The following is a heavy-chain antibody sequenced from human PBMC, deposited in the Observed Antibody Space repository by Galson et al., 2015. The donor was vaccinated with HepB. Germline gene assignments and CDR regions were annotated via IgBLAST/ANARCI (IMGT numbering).Heavy chain of an antibody. J-gene: IGHJ6*02. CDR3: ARDHRWRGSGSWSYGMDV. Sequence: SLRLSCAASGFTFSSYSMNWVRQAPGQGLEWVSYISSSSSTIYYADSVKGRFTISRDNAKNSLYLQMNSLRDEDTAVYYCARDHRWRGSGSWSYGMDVWGQGTTVTVSS. V-gene: IGHV3-48*02. CDR2: ISSSSSTI. D-gene: IGHD3-10*01. CDR1: GFTFSSYS.